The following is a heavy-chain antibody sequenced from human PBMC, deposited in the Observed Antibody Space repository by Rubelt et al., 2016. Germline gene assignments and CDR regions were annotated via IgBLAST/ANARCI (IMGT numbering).Heavy chain of an antibody. CDR2: IKQDGSEK. V-gene: IGHV3-7*01. J-gene: IGHJ5*02. Sequence: EVQLVESGGGLVQPGGSLRLSCAASGFTFSSYWMSWVRQAPGKGLEWVANIKQDGSEKYYVDSVKGRFTISRDNAKNSLYLQMNSLRAEDTAVYDCARGRGYSSSWYLWFDPWGQGTLVTVSS. CDR3: ARGRGYSSSWYLWFDP. CDR1: GFTFSSYW. D-gene: IGHD6-13*01.